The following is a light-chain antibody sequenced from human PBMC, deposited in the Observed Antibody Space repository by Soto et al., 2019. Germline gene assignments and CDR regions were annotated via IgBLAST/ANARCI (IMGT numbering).Light chain of an antibody. CDR3: QQRSNWPGT. V-gene: IGKV3-11*01. Sequence: EIVLTQSPATLSLSPGERATLSCRASQSVSSYLAWYQQKPGQAPRLLIYDASSRATGIPDRFSGGGSGTDFTLTISRLEPEDFAVYYCQQRSNWPGTFGQGTKVDIK. CDR1: QSVSSY. J-gene: IGKJ1*01. CDR2: DAS.